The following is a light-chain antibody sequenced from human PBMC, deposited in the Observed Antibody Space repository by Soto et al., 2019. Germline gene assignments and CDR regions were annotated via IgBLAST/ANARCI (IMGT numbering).Light chain of an antibody. Sequence: QSVLTQPASVSGSPGQAITISCTGTSSDVVGYNYVSWYQHHPGKAPKLMIFDVSNRPSGVSNRFSGSKSGNTASLTISGLQPDDEADYYCSSYTTSNTRQIVFGTGTKLTVL. CDR1: SSDVVGYNY. J-gene: IGLJ1*01. CDR3: SSYTTSNTRQIV. CDR2: DVS. V-gene: IGLV2-14*03.